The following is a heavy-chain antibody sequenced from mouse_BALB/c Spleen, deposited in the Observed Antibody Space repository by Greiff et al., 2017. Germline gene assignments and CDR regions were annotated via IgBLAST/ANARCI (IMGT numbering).Heavy chain of an antibody. D-gene: IGHD1-1*01. CDR1: GFTFSDYY. CDR2: ISDGGSYT. V-gene: IGHV5-4*02. Sequence: VKLMESGGGLVKPGGSLKLSCAASGFTFSDYYMYWVRQTPEKRLEWVATISDGGSYTYYPDSVKGRFTISRDNAKNNLYLQMSSLKSEDTAMYYCARTHYGSSPLYCDCWGQGTTLTVSS. J-gene: IGHJ2*01. CDR3: ARTHYGSSPLYCDC.